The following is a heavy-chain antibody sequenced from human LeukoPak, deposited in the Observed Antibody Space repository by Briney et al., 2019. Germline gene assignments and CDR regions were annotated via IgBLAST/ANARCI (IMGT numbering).Heavy chain of an antibody. J-gene: IGHJ5*02. CDR3: ARDKLAYCGGGCYPGA. D-gene: IGHD2-21*02. CDR1: GFTFSSHS. V-gene: IGHV3-21*01. CDR2: ISSGSTYI. Sequence: GGSLRLSCAASGFTFSSHSMDWVRQAPGRGLEWVSSISSGSTYIYYAGSVKGRFTISRDNGKNSLYLQMNSLRAEDTAVYYCARDKLAYCGGGCYPGAWGQGTLVTVSS.